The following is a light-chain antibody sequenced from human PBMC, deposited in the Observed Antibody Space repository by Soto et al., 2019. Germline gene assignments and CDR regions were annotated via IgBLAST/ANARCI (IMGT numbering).Light chain of an antibody. Sequence: DIKLSQSPSAVSAYVGGSVTITCRASQNISTSLAWYQHKPGKAPKLLMFDVSNLESGVPSRFSGSRSGTEFTLTISSLQSEDFAVYYCQQYFNWPPYTFGQGTKVAIK. V-gene: IGKV1-5*01. CDR1: QNISTS. CDR3: QQYFNWPPYT. J-gene: IGKJ2*01. CDR2: DVS.